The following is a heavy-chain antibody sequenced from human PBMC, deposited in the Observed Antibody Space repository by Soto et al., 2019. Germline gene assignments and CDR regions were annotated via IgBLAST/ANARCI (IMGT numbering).Heavy chain of an antibody. V-gene: IGHV3-7*01. CDR2: IKHDGSEK. Sequence: GGSLRLSCAASGFTFSSYWMSWVRQAPGKGLEWVASIKHDGSEKYYVDSVKGRFTISRDNAKNSLYLQMNSLRAEDTAVYYCARDPGSSGWYGASWGQGSLVTVSS. D-gene: IGHD6-19*01. CDR3: ARDPGSSGWYGAS. J-gene: IGHJ4*02. CDR1: GFTFSSYW.